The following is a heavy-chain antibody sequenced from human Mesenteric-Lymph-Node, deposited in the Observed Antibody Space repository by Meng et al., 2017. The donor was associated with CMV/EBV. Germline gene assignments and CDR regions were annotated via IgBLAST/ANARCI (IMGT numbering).Heavy chain of an antibody. J-gene: IGHJ1*01. CDR1: TFRTYA. CDR2: IIPVLDTS. CDR3: ARGGDIVVVPAARSEYFQH. V-gene: IGHV1-69*01. D-gene: IGHD2-2*01. Sequence: TFRTYASSWVRQAPGQGLEWMGGIIPVLDTSNYAEKFQGRITITADESTSTAYMELSSLRYDDTAVYYCARGGDIVVVPAARSEYFQHWGQGTLVTVSS.